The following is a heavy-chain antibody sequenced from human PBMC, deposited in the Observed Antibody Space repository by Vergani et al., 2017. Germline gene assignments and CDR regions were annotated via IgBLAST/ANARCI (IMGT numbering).Heavy chain of an antibody. Sequence: EVQLLESGGGLLQPGGSLRLSCAASVFTFITYAITWVRQAPGRGLGWVSTISSDGASTYYADSVKGRLTISRDNSKNSLSLRMNSLTAEDTAIYYCAGPQGTSAYYYGGFDYWGQGILVTVSS. CDR3: AGPQGTSAYYYGGFDY. CDR2: ISSDGAST. V-gene: IGHV3-23*01. CDR1: VFTFITYA. J-gene: IGHJ4*02. D-gene: IGHD3-22*01.